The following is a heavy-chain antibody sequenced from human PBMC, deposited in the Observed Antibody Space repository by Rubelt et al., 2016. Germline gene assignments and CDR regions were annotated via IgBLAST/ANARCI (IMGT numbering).Heavy chain of an antibody. V-gene: IGHV5-51*01. J-gene: IGHJ3*02. D-gene: IGHD6-6*01. CDR3: ASLSSSSHDAFDI. Sequence: EVQLVQSGAEVKKPGESLKISCKGSGYSFTSYWIGWVRQMPGKGLEWMGIIYPGESDTRYSPSFQRQVTISSDKSISTAYLQWSSLKASDTAMYYCASLSSSSHDAFDIWGQGTMVTVSS. CDR2: IYPGESDT. CDR1: GYSFTSYW.